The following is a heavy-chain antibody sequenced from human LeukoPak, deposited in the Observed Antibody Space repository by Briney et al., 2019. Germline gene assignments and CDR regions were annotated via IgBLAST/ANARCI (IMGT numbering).Heavy chain of an antibody. D-gene: IGHD3-3*01. V-gene: IGHV3-30*18. CDR2: ISYDGSNK. Sequence: GGSLRLSCAASGFTFSSYGMHWVRQAPGKGLEWVAVISYDGSNKYYADSVKGRFTISRDNSKNTLYLQMNSLRAEGTAVYYCAKDQGDYDFWSGYYNYYYYGMDVWGQGTTVTVSS. J-gene: IGHJ6*02. CDR1: GFTFSSYG. CDR3: AKDQGDYDFWSGYYNYYYYGMDV.